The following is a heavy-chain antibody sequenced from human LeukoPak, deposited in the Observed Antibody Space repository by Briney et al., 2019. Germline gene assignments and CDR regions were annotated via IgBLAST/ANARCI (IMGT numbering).Heavy chain of an antibody. CDR1: GGSLSGYY. D-gene: IGHD2/OR15-2a*01. Sequence: NPSETLSLTCSVYGGSLSGYYWSWIRQPPVKGLEWIGEINHSGSTNYNPSLKSRVTISADTSKNQFSLKLDSVTAADTAVYYCANSGLLRDPFNYWGQGTLVTVSS. J-gene: IGHJ4*02. V-gene: IGHV4-34*01. CDR3: ANSGLLRDPFNY. CDR2: INHSGST.